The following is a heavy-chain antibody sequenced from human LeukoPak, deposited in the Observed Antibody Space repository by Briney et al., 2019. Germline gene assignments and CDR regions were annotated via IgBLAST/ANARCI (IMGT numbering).Heavy chain of an antibody. J-gene: IGHJ4*02. D-gene: IGHD5-12*01. V-gene: IGHV3-21*01. Sequence: GGSLRLSCAASGFTVSSNYMSWVRQAPGKGLQWVASISSSSSYIYYADSVKGRFTISRDNAKNSVYLQMNSLRAEDTAVYYCARATRGGYDGYFDYWGQGTLVTVSS. CDR3: ARATRGGYDGYFDY. CDR1: GFTVSSNY. CDR2: ISSSSSYI.